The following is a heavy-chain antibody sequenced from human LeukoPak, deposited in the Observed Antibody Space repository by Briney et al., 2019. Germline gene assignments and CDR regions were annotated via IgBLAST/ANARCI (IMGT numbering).Heavy chain of an antibody. CDR1: GGSISSSSYY. CDR3: ARHDLVVTATILDY. D-gene: IGHD2-21*02. Sequence: SETLSLTCTVSGGSISSSSYYWDCIRQPPGKGLEWIGSIYYSGSTYYNPSLKSRVTISVDTSKNQFSLKLSSVTAADTAVYYCARHDLVVTATILDYWGQGTLVTVSS. J-gene: IGHJ4*02. V-gene: IGHV4-39*01. CDR2: IYYSGST.